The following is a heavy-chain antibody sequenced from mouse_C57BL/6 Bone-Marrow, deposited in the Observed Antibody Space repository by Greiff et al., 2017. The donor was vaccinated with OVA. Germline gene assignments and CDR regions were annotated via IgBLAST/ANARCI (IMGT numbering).Heavy chain of an antibody. Sequence: QVQLQQSGAELVRPGASVTLSCKASGYTFTDYEMHWVKQTPVHGLEWIGAIDPETGGTAYNQKFKGKAILTADKSSSTAYMERRSLTSEDSAVYYCTRSGARWWNYWGQGTTLTVTS. D-gene: IGHD1-1*02. J-gene: IGHJ2*01. CDR3: TRSGARWWNY. CDR1: GYTFTDYE. V-gene: IGHV1-15*01. CDR2: IDPETGGT.